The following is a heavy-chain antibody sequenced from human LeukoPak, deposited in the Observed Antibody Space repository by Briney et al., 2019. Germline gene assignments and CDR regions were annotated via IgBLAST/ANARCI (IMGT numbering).Heavy chain of an antibody. V-gene: IGHV3-23*01. D-gene: IGHD6-13*01. J-gene: IGHJ5*02. CDR3: VICSLAAADTAWFDP. CDR2: ISGGGDKT. Sequence: PGGSLRLSCAASGFTFSSFAMSWVRQAPGKGLEWVSAISGGGDKTYYADSVKGRFTISRDNSKNTLFVQMNSLRAEDTAAYYCVICSLAAADTAWFDPWGQGTLVTVSS. CDR1: GFTFSSFA.